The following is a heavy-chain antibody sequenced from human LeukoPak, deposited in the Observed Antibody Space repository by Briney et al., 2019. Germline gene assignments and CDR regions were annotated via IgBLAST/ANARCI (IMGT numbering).Heavy chain of an antibody. J-gene: IGHJ3*02. CDR1: GYTFTIYW. D-gene: IGHD4/OR15-4a*01. CDR3: ARLDNGANLRGDAFDI. V-gene: IGHV5-51*01. CDR2: IYPDDSDT. Sequence: GESLKISCKGSGYTFTIYWIGWVRQMPGKGLEWMGIIYPDDSDTGYSRSFQGQVTISADKSINTTYLQWSSLKASHTALYFCARLDNGANLRGDAFDIWGQGTMVTVSS.